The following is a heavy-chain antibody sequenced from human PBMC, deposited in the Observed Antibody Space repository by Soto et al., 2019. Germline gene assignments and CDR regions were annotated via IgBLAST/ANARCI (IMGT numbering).Heavy chain of an antibody. J-gene: IGHJ4*02. Sequence: EVQLVESGGGLVQPGRSLRLSCAASGFTFDDYAMHWVRQAPGKGLEWVSGISWNSGSIGYADSVKGRFTISRDNAKNSLYLQMNSLRAEDTALYYCAKSRGGQQPYYFDYWGQGTLVTVSS. D-gene: IGHD6-13*01. CDR3: AKSRGGQQPYYFDY. CDR2: ISWNSGSI. CDR1: GFTFDDYA. V-gene: IGHV3-9*01.